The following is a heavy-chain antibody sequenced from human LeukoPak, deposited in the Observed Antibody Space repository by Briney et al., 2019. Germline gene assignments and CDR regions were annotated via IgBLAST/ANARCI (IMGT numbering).Heavy chain of an antibody. CDR2: ISSVSSTI. Sequence: GGSLRLSCAASGFIFSSYSMNWVRQAPGKGLEWISFISSVSSTIFYADSVKGRFNISRDNSNDTLYLQMNSLRAEDTAVYYCAKDTTTVTSQGDYWGQGTLVTVSS. D-gene: IGHD4-17*01. J-gene: IGHJ4*02. CDR3: AKDTTTVTSQGDY. CDR1: GFIFSSYS. V-gene: IGHV3-48*01.